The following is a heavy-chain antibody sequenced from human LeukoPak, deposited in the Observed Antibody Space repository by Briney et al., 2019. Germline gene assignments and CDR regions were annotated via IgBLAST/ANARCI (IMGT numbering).Heavy chain of an antibody. CDR3: ATRPIPREGPSDF. Sequence: PGGSQRLSCAASGITFTNAWMTWVRQAPGKGLEWVGRIKSKADGGTTDYAAPVKGRFTISRDDSKNTLYLELSSLKTEDTAVYYCATRPIPREGPSDFWGQGTLVTVSS. CDR2: IKSKADGGTT. J-gene: IGHJ4*02. CDR1: GITFTNAW. V-gene: IGHV3-15*01.